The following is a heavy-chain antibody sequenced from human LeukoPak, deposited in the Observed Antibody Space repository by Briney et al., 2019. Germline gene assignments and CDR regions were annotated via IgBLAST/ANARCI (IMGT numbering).Heavy chain of an antibody. V-gene: IGHV3-48*02. J-gene: IGHJ4*02. CDR2: IVGSSSST. CDR1: GFTVTDAW. Sequence: PGGSLRLSCAASGFTVTDAWMSWVRQAPGKGLEWVSYIVGSSSSTYYADSVKGRFTISRDNAKNSLYLQMNSLRDEDTAVYYCARETVYWGQGTLVTVSS. D-gene: IGHD4-17*01. CDR3: ARETVY.